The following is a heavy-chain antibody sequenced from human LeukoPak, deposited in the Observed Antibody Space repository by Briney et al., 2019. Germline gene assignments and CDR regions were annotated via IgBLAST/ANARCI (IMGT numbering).Heavy chain of an antibody. CDR1: GGSISSGIHF. J-gene: IGHJ6*03. CDR3: ARAGICCGSYLMRYYCCYMYV. Sequence: SQPLSLTCSVSGGSISSGIHFWCWLRQPAGKGLEWIGRIYTSGSTQYNPHLKKRVNISVDTSKNQFYLELGSVSGAVTPGYCYARAGICCGSYLMRYYCCYMYVWGKGTTVSVSS. CDR2: IYTSGST. D-gene: IGHD1-26*01. V-gene: IGHV4-61*02.